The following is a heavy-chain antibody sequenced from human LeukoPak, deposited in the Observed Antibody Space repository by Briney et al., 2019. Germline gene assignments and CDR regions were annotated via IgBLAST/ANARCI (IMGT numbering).Heavy chain of an antibody. CDR1: GFTFSSYA. CDR2: ISGSGGST. V-gene: IGHV3-23*01. D-gene: IGHD2-15*01. J-gene: IGHJ3*02. CDR3: AKDLGGPGAFDI. Sequence: PGGSLRLSCAASGFTFSSYAMSWVRQAPGKGLEWVSAISGSGGSTYYADSVKGGFTISRDNSKNTLYLQMNSLRAEDTAVYYCAKDLGGPGAFDIWGQGTMVTVSS.